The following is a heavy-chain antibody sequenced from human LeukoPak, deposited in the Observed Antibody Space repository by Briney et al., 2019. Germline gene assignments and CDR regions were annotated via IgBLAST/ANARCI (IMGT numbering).Heavy chain of an antibody. CDR2: IRQDASAV. V-gene: IGHV3-7*04. CDR3: ARWIHDSAAWRLDY. Sequence: GGSLRLSCAASGFTFSNYYMSWVRQAPGKGLEWVANIRQDASAVFQVDSLKGRFTVYRDNTKNSLYLQMSSLRVEDTAVYYCARWIHDSAAWRLDYWGRGALVTVSS. CDR1: GFTFSNYY. D-gene: IGHD3-22*01. J-gene: IGHJ4*02.